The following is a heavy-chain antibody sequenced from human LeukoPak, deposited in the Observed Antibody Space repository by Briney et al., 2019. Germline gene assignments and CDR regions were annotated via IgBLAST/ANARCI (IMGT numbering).Heavy chain of an antibody. Sequence: ASVKVSCKASGYTFTSYGISWVRQAPGQGLEWMGWISAYNGNTNYAQKLQVRVTMTTDTSTSTAYMELRSLRSDDTAVYYCAWIHRNWFDPWGQGTLVAVSS. J-gene: IGHJ5*02. CDR2: ISAYNGNT. D-gene: IGHD1-14*01. CDR1: GYTFTSYG. CDR3: AWIHRNWFDP. V-gene: IGHV1-18*01.